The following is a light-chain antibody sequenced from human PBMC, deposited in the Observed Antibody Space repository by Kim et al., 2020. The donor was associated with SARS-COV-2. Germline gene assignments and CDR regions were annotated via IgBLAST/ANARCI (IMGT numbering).Light chain of an antibody. CDR3: QVWHSSSDHRVV. CDR2: YDS. CDR1: SIGSKS. Sequence: GKTARIPCGGNSIGSKSVHWYQQKAGQAPVLVIYYDSDRPSGIPERFSGSNSGNTATLTISRVEAGDEADYYCQVWHSSSDHRVVFGGGTQLTVL. V-gene: IGLV3-21*04. J-gene: IGLJ2*01.